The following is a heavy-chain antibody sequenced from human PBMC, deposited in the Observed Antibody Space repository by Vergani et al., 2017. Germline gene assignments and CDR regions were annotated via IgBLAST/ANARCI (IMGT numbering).Heavy chain of an antibody. CDR1: GDSISPYF. CDR3: ARGGWLVPDV. Sequence: QVQLHESGPGLVKPSETLSLTCTVSGDSISPYFWTWIRQPPGQGLEWIGYISYSGDTNCAPSLKSRVSISLDTSKNQFSLQVNSVPPSDTAVYYCARGGWLVPDVWGQGTLVTVSS. D-gene: IGHD2-21*02. V-gene: IGHV4-59*01. J-gene: IGHJ4*02. CDR2: ISYSGDT.